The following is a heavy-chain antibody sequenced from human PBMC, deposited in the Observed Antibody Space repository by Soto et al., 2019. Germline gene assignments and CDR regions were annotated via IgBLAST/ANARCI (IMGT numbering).Heavy chain of an antibody. CDR2: INPSDGST. D-gene: IGHD3-16*01. CDR3: ARDPRTYISSFNWFDP. J-gene: IGHJ5*02. Sequence: ASLKVSCKASGYTFTSHCVNWVRQAPGQGLEWMGMINPSDGSTNYAQKFQGRVTLTTDTSTSTVYMELSSLRSEDVAVYFCARDPRTYISSFNWFDPWGLGTLVTVSS. V-gene: IGHV1-46*01. CDR1: GYTFTSHC.